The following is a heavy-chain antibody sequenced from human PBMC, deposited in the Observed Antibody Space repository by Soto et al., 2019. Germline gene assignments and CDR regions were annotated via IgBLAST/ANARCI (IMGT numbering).Heavy chain of an antibody. V-gene: IGHV4-34*01. D-gene: IGHD2-2*01. Sequence: PSETLSLTCAVYGGSSSGYYWSWIRQPPGKGLEWIGEINHSGSTNYNPSLKSRVTISVDTSKNRFSLKLSTVTAADTAVYYCARGVYCSSTSCYWGMDVWGQGTTVTVSS. J-gene: IGHJ6*02. CDR2: INHSGST. CDR1: GGSSSGYY. CDR3: ARGVYCSSTSCYWGMDV.